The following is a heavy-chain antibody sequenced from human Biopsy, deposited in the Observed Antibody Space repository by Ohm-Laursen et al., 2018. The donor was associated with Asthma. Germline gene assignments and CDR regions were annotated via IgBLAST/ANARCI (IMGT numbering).Heavy chain of an antibody. CDR2: ISYSGST. J-gene: IGHJ2*01. V-gene: IGHV4-61*01. CDR3: ARVPTTLRYFDL. D-gene: IGHD2-15*01. Sequence: SDTLSLTWTVSGGSDSSGSYYGSWIRQPPGKGLAWASYISYSGSTDYNLSLKSRLTISMVSSKNQFSLKLSSVTAAATAVYYCARVPTTLRYFDLWGRGTLVTVSS. CDR1: GGSDSSGSYY.